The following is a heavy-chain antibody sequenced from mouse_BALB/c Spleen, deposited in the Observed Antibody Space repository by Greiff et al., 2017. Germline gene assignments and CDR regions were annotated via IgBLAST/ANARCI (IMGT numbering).Heavy chain of an antibody. CDR3: ARDRTYSIYAMDY. CDR2: IWGDGST. J-gene: IGHJ4*01. V-gene: IGHV2-6-7*01. D-gene: IGHD2-10*01. CDR1: GFSLTGYG. Sequence: QVQLQQSGPGLVAPSQSLSITCTVSGFSLTGYGVNWVRQPPGKGLEWLGMIWGDGSTDYNSALKSRLSISKDNSKSQVFLKMNSLQTDDTARYYCARDRTYSIYAMDYWGQGTSVTVSS.